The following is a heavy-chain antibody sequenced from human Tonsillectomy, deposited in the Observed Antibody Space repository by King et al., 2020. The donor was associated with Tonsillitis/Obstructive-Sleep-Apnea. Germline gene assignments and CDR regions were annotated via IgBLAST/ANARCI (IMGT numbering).Heavy chain of an antibody. J-gene: IGHJ4*02. CDR3: ASEVTTGAFDY. D-gene: IGHD4-17*01. Sequence: LQLQESGPGLVKPSQTLSLTCTVSGGSISSGGYYWSWIRQHPGKGLEWIGYIYDSGSTYYNQSLKSRVTITVDTSKNQFSLKLSSVTAADTAVYYCASEVTTGAFDYWGQGTLVTVSS. CDR1: GGSISSGGYY. V-gene: IGHV4-31*03. CDR2: IYDSGST.